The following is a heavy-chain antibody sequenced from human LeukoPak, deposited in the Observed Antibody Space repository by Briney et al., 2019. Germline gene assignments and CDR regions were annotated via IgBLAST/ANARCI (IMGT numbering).Heavy chain of an antibody. CDR2: INQDGSEK. CDR3: ARDRSRLLY. CDR1: GFTFSSYW. V-gene: IGHV3-7*05. Sequence: GESLRLSCAAFGFTFSSYWMSWVRQAPGKGLEWVANINQDGSEKYYVDSVKGRFTISRDNAKGSLYLQMNSLRAEDTAVYYCARDRSRLLYWGQGTLVTVSS. D-gene: IGHD3-16*01. J-gene: IGHJ4*02.